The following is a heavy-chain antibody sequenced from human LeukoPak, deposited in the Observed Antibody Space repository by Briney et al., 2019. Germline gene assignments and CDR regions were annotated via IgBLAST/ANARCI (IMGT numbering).Heavy chain of an antibody. D-gene: IGHD3-10*01. J-gene: IGHJ1*01. Sequence: ASVKVSCKASGYTFTSYAMHWVRQAPGQRLEWMGWINAGNGNTKYSQKFQGRVTITRDTSASTAYMELSSLRSEDTAVYYCARSIWFGELLSGYFQHWGQGTLVTVSS. CDR1: GYTFTSYA. V-gene: IGHV1-3*01. CDR3: ARSIWFGELLSGYFQH. CDR2: INAGNGNT.